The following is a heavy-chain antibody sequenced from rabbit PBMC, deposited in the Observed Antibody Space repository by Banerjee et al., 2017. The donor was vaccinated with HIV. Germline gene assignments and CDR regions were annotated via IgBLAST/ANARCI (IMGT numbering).Heavy chain of an antibody. CDR2: IYAGSSGNT. CDR3: ARSYGGNSYDNYYFNL. Sequence: QSLEESGGDLVKPGASLTLTCTASGFTISSSYWICWVRQAPGKGLAWIACIYAGSSGNTKYASWAKGRFTISKASSTTVTLQMTSLTAADTATYFCARSYGGNSYDNYYFNLWGPGTLVTVS. D-gene: IGHD8-1*01. V-gene: IGHV1S40*01. J-gene: IGHJ4*01. CDR1: GFTISSSYW.